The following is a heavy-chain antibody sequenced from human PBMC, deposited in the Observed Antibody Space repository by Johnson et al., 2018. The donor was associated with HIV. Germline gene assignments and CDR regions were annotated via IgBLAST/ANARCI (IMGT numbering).Heavy chain of an antibody. V-gene: IGHV3-13*01. D-gene: IGHD2-15*01. Sequence: VQLVESGGGVVQPGRSLRLSCAGSGFTFSSYDMHWVRQATGKGLEWVSAIGTVGDTYYVGSVKGRFTISRDNAKNSLYLQVNSLRAGDTAVYYCARACSAAHCYSAQAFDIWGQGTMVTVSS. CDR1: GFTFSSYD. CDR2: IGTVGDT. CDR3: ARACSAAHCYSAQAFDI. J-gene: IGHJ3*02.